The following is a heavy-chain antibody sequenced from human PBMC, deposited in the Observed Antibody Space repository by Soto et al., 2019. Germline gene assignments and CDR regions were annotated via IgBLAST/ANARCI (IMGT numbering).Heavy chain of an antibody. V-gene: IGHV3-48*01. CDR1: GFTFSSYS. D-gene: IGHD4-17*01. CDR2: ISSSSSTI. Sequence: GGSLRLSCAASGFTFSSYSMNWVRQAPGKGLEWVSYISSSSSTIYYADSVKGRFTISRDNAKNSLYLQMNSLRAEDTAVYYCASLPMTTVTLRSHYWGQGTLVTVSS. J-gene: IGHJ4*02. CDR3: ASLPMTTVTLRSHY.